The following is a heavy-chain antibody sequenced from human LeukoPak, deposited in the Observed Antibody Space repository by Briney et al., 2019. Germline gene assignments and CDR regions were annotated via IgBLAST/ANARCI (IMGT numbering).Heavy chain of an antibody. Sequence: SETLSLTCSVSGGSISSYYWSWVRQPPGKGLEWIGNIYYTGSTNYNPSLKSRAIISIDTSKNQFSLRLSSVTAADTAVYYCAALGDYAVFGLDYWGQGTLVTVSS. CDR3: AALGDYAVFGLDY. J-gene: IGHJ4*02. V-gene: IGHV4-59*08. D-gene: IGHD4-17*01. CDR2: IYYTGST. CDR1: GGSISSYY.